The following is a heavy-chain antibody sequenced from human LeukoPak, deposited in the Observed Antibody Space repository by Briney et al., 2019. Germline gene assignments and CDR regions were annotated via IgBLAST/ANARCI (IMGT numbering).Heavy chain of an antibody. CDR3: ARDPVVTGYFDY. J-gene: IGHJ4*02. Sequence: PGGSLRLSCAASGFTLSSYSMNWVRQAPGKGLEWVSSISSSSSYIYYADSVKGRFTISRDNAKNSLYLQMNSLRAEDTAVYYCARDPVVTGYFDYWGQGTLVTVSS. CDR1: GFTLSSYS. V-gene: IGHV3-21*01. D-gene: IGHD4-23*01. CDR2: ISSSSSYI.